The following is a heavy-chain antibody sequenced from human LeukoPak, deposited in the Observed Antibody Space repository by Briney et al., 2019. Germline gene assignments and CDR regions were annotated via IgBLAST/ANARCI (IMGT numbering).Heavy chain of an antibody. CDR3: AKDRATYYDFWSGPFDY. Sequence: GGSLRLSCAASGFTFSSYAMSWVRQAPGKGLEWVSAISGSGGSTYYADSVKGRFTISRDNSKNTLYLQMNSLRAEDTAVYYCAKDRATYYDFWSGPFDYWGQGTLVTVSS. CDR2: ISGSGGST. CDR1: GFTFSSYA. V-gene: IGHV3-23*01. D-gene: IGHD3-3*01. J-gene: IGHJ4*02.